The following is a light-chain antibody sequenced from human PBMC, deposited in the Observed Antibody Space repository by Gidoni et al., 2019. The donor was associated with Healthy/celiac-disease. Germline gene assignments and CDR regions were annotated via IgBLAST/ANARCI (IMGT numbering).Light chain of an antibody. J-gene: IGKJ2*01. V-gene: IGKV3-20*01. CDR2: GAS. CDR3: QLDGSSPPMYT. CDR1: QSVNSRY. Sequence: EIVVTQAPGTLSLSPGERATLSCRASQSVNSRYLAWYNQKPGQAPRLLIYGASSRATDIPDRFSGSGSGTDFTLTISRLEPEDFAVYYCQLDGSSPPMYTFGQGTKLEI.